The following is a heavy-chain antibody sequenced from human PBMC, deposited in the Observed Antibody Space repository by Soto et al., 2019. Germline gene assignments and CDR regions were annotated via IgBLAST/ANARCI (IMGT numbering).Heavy chain of an antibody. D-gene: IGHD3-9*01. CDR3: ARQWTNYDILTGYFQYYFDY. CDR1: GFTFSSYW. CDR2: INSDGSST. J-gene: IGHJ4*02. Sequence: GGSLRLSCAASGFTFSSYWTHWVRQAPGKGLVWVSRINSDGSSTSYADSVKGRFTISRDNAKNTLYLQMNSLRAEDTAVYYCARQWTNYDILTGYFQYYFDYWGQGTLVTVSS. V-gene: IGHV3-74*01.